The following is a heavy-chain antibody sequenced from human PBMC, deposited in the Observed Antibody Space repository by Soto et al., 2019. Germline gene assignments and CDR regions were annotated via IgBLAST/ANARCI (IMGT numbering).Heavy chain of an antibody. CDR1: GFTFSSYA. CDR2: ISSNGGTT. J-gene: IGHJ6*02. D-gene: IGHD3-9*01. V-gene: IGHV3-64*01. CDR3: ARGFYDILTGSRDYYYGMDV. Sequence: EVQLVESGGGLVQPGGSLRLSCAASGFTFSSYAIHWVRQAPGKGLEYVSAISSNGGTTYYANSVKGRFTISRDNSKNTLYLQMGSLRAEDMAVYYCARGFYDILTGSRDYYYGMDVWGQGTTVTVSS.